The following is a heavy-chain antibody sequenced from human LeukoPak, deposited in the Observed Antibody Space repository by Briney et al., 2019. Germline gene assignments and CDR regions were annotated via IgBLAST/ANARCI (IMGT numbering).Heavy chain of an antibody. D-gene: IGHD3-9*01. Sequence: GGSLRLSCAASGFTFSSYGMSWVRQAPGKGLEWVSTINASGFSTYFADSVKGRFTISRDSSRNTLYLQMDSLRAEDTALYYCAKSTTSGTTGYWADWGQGTLVTVSS. V-gene: IGHV3-23*01. CDR3: AKSTTSGTTGYWAD. J-gene: IGHJ4*02. CDR1: GFTFSSYG. CDR2: INASGFST.